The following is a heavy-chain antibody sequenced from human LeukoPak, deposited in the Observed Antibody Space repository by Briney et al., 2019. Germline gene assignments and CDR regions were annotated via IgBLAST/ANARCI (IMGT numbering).Heavy chain of an antibody. V-gene: IGHV3-30*18. D-gene: IGHD5-18*01. CDR2: ISYDGSNK. Sequence: GGSLRLSCAASGFTFSSYGMHWVRQAPGKGLEWVAVISYDGSNKYYADSVKGRFTISRDNSKNTLYLQMNSLRAEDTAVYYCAKDGRGYSYGPHYFDYWGQGTLVTVSS. CDR3: AKDGRGYSYGPHYFDY. J-gene: IGHJ4*02. CDR1: GFTFSSYG.